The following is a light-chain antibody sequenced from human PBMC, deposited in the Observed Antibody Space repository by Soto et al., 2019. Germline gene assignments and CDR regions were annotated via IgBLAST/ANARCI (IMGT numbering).Light chain of an antibody. V-gene: IGKV1-39*01. CDR3: QQSYNSPQT. Sequence: DIQITQSPSSLSASVGGEVTVACRASHTIMTYLNWYQLKPGKPPRLLIYAASSLQSGVPSRFSGSGSGTDFTLTINSLQPEDFATYSCQQSYNSPQTFGQGTKV. J-gene: IGKJ1*01. CDR1: HTIMTY. CDR2: AAS.